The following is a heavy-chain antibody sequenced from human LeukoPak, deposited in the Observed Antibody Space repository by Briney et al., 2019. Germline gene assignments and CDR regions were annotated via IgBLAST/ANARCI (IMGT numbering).Heavy chain of an antibody. CDR3: VKGYTGCGFDI. CDR1: GFTVSSNY. J-gene: IGHJ3*02. V-gene: IGHV3-66*01. D-gene: IGHD3-16*02. Sequence: GGSLRLSCAASGFTVSSNYMSWVRQAPGKGLEWVSVIYIDGNTYYADSVKGRFTISRDNSKNTLFLQMSSLRPEDTAVYYCVKGYTGCGFDIWGLGTMVTVSS. CDR2: IYIDGNT.